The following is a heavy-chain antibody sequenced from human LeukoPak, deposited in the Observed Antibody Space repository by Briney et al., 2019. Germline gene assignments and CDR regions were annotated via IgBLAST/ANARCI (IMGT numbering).Heavy chain of an antibody. V-gene: IGHV1-46*01. CDR1: GYTFTSYY. D-gene: IGHD4-23*01. CDR3: ARDPYGGNSFDY. CDR2: INPSGGST. Sequence: ASVKVSCKASGYTFTSYYMHWVRQAPGQGLEWMGIINPSGGSTSYAQKFQGRVTMTRDASTSTVYMELSSLRSEDTAVYYCARDPYGGNSFDYWGQGTLVTVSS. J-gene: IGHJ4*02.